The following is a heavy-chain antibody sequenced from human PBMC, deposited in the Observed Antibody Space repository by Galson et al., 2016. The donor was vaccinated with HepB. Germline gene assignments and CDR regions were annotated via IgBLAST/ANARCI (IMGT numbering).Heavy chain of an antibody. CDR2: ISSSGSTI. D-gene: IGHD3-22*01. CDR3: ARDLKSGYYASSGYYYYYYGMDV. V-gene: IGHV3-11*01. CDR1: GFTFSDYY. Sequence: SLRLSCAASGFTFSDYYMSWIRQAPGKGLEWVSYISSSGSTIYYADSVKGRFTISRDNAKNSLYLQINRLRAEDTAVYYCARDLKSGYYASSGYYYYYYGMDVWGQGTTVTVSS. J-gene: IGHJ6*02.